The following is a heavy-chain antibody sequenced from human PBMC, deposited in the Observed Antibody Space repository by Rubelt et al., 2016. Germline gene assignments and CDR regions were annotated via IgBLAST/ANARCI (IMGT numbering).Heavy chain of an antibody. CDR1: GGSFSGYY. CDR2: INHSGST. V-gene: IGHV4-34*01. D-gene: IGHD3-22*01. J-gene: IGHJ4*02. Sequence: QVQLQQWGAGLLKPSETLSLTCAVYGGSFSGYYWSWIRQPPGKGLEWIGEINHSGSTNYNPSLKTRVTISVDTSTNQFSLKRTSGTAADTAVYYCAMGPHYYDSSGYTTYFDLWGQGTLVTVSS. CDR3: AMGPHYYDSSGYTTYFDL.